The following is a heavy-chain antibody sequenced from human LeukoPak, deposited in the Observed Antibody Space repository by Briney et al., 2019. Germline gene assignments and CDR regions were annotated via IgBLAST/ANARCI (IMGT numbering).Heavy chain of an antibody. CDR3: ARDLAYSRLDY. J-gene: IGHJ4*02. CDR1: GLTFSSSW. Sequence: GGSLRLSCAVSGLTFSSSWMDWVRQAPGKGLEWVASINPDGNKKYSADSVKGRFSISRDNAENSLYLQMNSLRVEDTAFYYCARDLAYSRLDYWGQGTLVTVSS. D-gene: IGHD5-18*01. CDR2: INPDGNKK. V-gene: IGHV3-7*01.